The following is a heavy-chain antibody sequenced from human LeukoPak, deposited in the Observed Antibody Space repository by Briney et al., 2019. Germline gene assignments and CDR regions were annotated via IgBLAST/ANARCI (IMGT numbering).Heavy chain of an antibody. J-gene: IGHJ4*02. Sequence: ASVKVSCKASGGTFSSYAISWVRQAPGQGLEWMGRIIPILGIANYAQKFQGRVTITADKSTSTSYMELSRLRSEDTAVYYCARETNYCAVFLYWGQGTLVTVSS. CDR2: IIPILGIA. V-gene: IGHV1-69*04. D-gene: IGHD4-4*01. CDR3: ARETNYCAVFLY. CDR1: GGTFSSYA.